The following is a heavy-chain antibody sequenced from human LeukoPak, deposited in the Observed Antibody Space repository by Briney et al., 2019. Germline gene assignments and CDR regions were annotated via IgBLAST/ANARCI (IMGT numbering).Heavy chain of an antibody. Sequence: ASVKVSCKASGYTFTSYGISWVRQAPGQRLEWMGWISTYNGNTNYAQKLQGRVTMTTGTSTSTAYMELRSLRSDDTAVYYCAKSRTGTSDFDYWGQGTLVTVSS. CDR3: AKSRTGTSDFDY. J-gene: IGHJ4*02. V-gene: IGHV1-18*01. CDR1: GYTFTSYG. CDR2: ISTYNGNT. D-gene: IGHD6-13*01.